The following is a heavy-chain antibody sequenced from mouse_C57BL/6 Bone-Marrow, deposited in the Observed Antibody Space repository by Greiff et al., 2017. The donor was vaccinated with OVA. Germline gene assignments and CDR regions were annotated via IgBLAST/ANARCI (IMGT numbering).Heavy chain of an antibody. J-gene: IGHJ2*01. CDR1: GYSITSGYY. CDR3: ARDGYSPDYFDY. V-gene: IGHV3-6*01. CDR2: ISYDGSN. Sequence: ESGPGLVKPSQSLSLTCSVTGYSITSGYYWNWIRQFPGNKLEWMGYISYDGSNNYNPSLKNRISITRDTSKNQFFLKLNSVTTEDTATYYCARDGYSPDYFDYWGQGTTLTVSS. D-gene: IGHD2-3*01.